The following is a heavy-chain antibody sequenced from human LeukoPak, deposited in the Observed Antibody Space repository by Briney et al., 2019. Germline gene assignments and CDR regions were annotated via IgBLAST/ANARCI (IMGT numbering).Heavy chain of an antibody. Sequence: SQTLSLTCAISGDSVSSNSAAWNWIRQSPSRGLEWLGRTYSRSKWYHDYAVSVRSRIPINPDTSKNQFSLRLNSMTPEDTAVYYCARDSSITWGGAFDVWGQGTMVSVSS. J-gene: IGHJ3*01. CDR2: TYSRSKWYH. CDR1: GDSVSSNSAA. CDR3: ARDSSITWGGAFDV. V-gene: IGHV6-1*01. D-gene: IGHD3-10*01.